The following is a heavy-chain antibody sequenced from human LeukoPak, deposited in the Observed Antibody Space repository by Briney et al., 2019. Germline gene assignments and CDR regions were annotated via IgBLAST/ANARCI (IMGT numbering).Heavy chain of an antibody. Sequence: ASVKVSCKASGCTFTGYYMHWVRQAPGQGLEWMGWINPNSGGTNYAQKFQGWVTMTRDTSISTAYMELSRLRSDDTAVYYCARGAPSIAVAGTIWFDPWGQGTLVTVSS. D-gene: IGHD6-19*01. J-gene: IGHJ5*02. CDR2: INPNSGGT. CDR1: GCTFTGYY. V-gene: IGHV1-2*04. CDR3: ARGAPSIAVAGTIWFDP.